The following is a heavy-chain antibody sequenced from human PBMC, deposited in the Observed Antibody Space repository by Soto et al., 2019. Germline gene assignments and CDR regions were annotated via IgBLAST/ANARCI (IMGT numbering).Heavy chain of an antibody. J-gene: IGHJ6*03. CDR1: GGSFSGYY. CDR3: AREGRYYDFWSGYHHYYYMDV. Sequence: SETLSLTCAVYGGSFSGYYWSWIRQPPGKGLEWIGEINHSGSTNYNPSLKSRVTISVDTSKNQFSLKLSSVTAADTAVYYCAREGRYYDFWSGYHHYYYMDVWGKGTTVT. D-gene: IGHD3-3*01. V-gene: IGHV4-34*01. CDR2: INHSGST.